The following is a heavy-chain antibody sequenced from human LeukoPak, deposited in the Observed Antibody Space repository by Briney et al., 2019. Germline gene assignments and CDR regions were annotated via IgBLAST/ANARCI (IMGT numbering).Heavy chain of an antibody. Sequence: SETLSLTCTVSGYSVSSASYWTWIRHPPGKGLEWIGSIYYGGSTYYTPSLKSRVSISVDTSKNQFSLKLSSVTAADTAVYYCERGLDSSSSYWGQGTLVTVSS. V-gene: IGHV4-38-2*02. D-gene: IGHD6-6*01. CDR3: ERGLDSSSSY. CDR1: GYSVSSASY. CDR2: IYYGGST. J-gene: IGHJ4*02.